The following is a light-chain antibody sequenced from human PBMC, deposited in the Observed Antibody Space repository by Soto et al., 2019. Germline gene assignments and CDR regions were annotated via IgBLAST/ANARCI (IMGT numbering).Light chain of an antibody. CDR1: QSVSSS. J-gene: IGKJ1*01. CDR3: QQYVHWPPRT. CDR2: DTS. Sequence: EIVVTQSPATLSVSPGERVTLSCRASQSVSSSLAWYQQRPGQAPRLLLYDTSTRAPGIAARFSVSGSGTEFTLTISSLQSEDVAVYYCQQYVHWPPRTFGQGTTVEIK. V-gene: IGKV3-15*01.